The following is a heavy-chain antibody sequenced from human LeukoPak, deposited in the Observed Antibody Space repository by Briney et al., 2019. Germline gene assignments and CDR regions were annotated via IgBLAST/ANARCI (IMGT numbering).Heavy chain of an antibody. CDR1: GGSFSDYY. V-gene: IGHV4-34*01. D-gene: IGHD1-14*01. J-gene: IGHJ6*03. Sequence: SETLSLTCAVYGGSFSDYYWNWIRQSPGKGLEWIGEINHTGTTNYNPSLKSPVTISVDTSKNQFSLRLSSVTAADTATYYCARGAADRRNYYYYIDVWGKGTTVTVSS. CDR3: ARGAADRRNYYYYIDV. CDR2: INHTGTT.